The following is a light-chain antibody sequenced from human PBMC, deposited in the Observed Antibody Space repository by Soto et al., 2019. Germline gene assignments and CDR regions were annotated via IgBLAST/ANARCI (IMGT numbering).Light chain of an antibody. V-gene: IGKV1-12*01. CDR2: TTS. CDR1: QAINRW. CDR3: QQANTFPIT. J-gene: IGKJ5*01. Sequence: DIQMTQSPSFMSASVGDRLTVTCRASQAINRWLAWYQQKPGKAPKLLIYTTSTLASGVPSRFSGSGSGTDFTLTISSLQPEDFATYYCQQANTFPITFGQGTRLEIK.